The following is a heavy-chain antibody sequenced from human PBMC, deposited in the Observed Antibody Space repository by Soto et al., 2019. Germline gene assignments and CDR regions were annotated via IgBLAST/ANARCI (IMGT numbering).Heavy chain of an antibody. CDR3: AKDPSSSGYYYSYGLDV. V-gene: IGHV3-23*01. CDR2: ISGSGGST. J-gene: IGHJ6*02. CDR1: GFTFSSYA. D-gene: IGHD6-6*01. Sequence: EVQLLESGGGLVQPGGSLRLSCAASGFTFSSYAMSWVRQAPGKGLEWVSAISGSGGSTYYADSVKGRFTISRDNSKNTLYLQMNSLRAEDTAVYYCAKDPSSSGYYYSYGLDVWGQGTTVTVSS.